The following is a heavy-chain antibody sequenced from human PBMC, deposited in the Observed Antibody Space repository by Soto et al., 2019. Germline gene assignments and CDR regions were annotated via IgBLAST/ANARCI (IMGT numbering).Heavy chain of an antibody. CDR3: TRDVVIVVVVAATRDYYYGTDV. J-gene: IGHJ6*02. Sequence: SLRLSCTASGFTFGDYAMSWVRQAPGKGLEWVGFIRSKAYGGTTEYAASVKGRFTISRDDSKSIAYLQMNSLKTEDTAVYYCTRDVVIVVVVAATRDYYYGTDVWGQGTTVTVSS. V-gene: IGHV3-49*04. D-gene: IGHD2-15*01. CDR1: GFTFGDYA. CDR2: IRSKAYGGTT.